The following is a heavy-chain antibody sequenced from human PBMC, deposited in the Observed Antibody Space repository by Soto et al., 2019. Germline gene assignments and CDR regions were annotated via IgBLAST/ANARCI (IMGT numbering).Heavy chain of an antibody. J-gene: IGHJ4*02. V-gene: IGHV1-46*03. CDR1: GYTFTTYH. Sequence: QVQLVQSGAEVMKPGASVKVSCMSFGYTFTTYHMYWVRQAPGQGLEWMGKINPSGGSTRYEHRFQGSITMTRDTSTSTVYMELSGLTSEDTAVYYCTRAFPGPTGTTTFDKWGQGTLVTVSS. CDR3: TRAFPGPTGTTTFDK. CDR2: INPSGGST. D-gene: IGHD1-1*01.